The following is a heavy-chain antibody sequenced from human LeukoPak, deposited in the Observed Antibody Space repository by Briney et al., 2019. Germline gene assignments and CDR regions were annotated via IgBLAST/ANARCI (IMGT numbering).Heavy chain of an antibody. CDR3: ARHSDYYDSSGYYYYYYGMDV. D-gene: IGHD3-22*01. J-gene: IGHJ6*02. V-gene: IGHV4-59*08. CDR1: GGSISGYY. CDR2: IYYSGST. Sequence: SETLSLTCTVSGGSISGYYWSWIRQPPGKGLEWIGYIYYSGSTNYNPSLKSRVTISVDTSKNQFSLKLSSVTAADTAVYYCARHSDYYDSSGYYYYYYGMDVWGQGTTVTVSS.